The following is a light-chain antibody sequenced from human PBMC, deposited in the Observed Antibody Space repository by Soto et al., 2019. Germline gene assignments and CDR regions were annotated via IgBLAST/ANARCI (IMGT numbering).Light chain of an antibody. CDR2: GAS. CDR3: QHYNNWPAWT. Sequence: EIVMTQSPATLSVSPGERATLSCRASQSVSSNLAWYQQKPGQAPRLLIYGASTRATGFPARFSGSGSGTEFTLTISSLQSEDFAVYYCQHYNNWPAWTFGQGTKVDIK. V-gene: IGKV3-15*01. CDR1: QSVSSN. J-gene: IGKJ1*01.